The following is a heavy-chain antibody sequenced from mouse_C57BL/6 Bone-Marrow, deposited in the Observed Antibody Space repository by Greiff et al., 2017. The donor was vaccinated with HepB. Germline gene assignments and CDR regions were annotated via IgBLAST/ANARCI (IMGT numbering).Heavy chain of an antibody. D-gene: IGHD1-2*01. J-gene: IGHJ3*01. Sequence: TFTADTSSNTAYMQLSSLTTEDSAIYYCAREDHYYPGWFAYWGQGTLVTVSA. CDR3: AREDHYYPGWFAY. V-gene: IGHV1-9*01.